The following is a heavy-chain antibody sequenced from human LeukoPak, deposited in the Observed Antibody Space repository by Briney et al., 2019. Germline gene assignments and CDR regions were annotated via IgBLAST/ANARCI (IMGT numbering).Heavy chain of an antibody. Sequence: GGSLRLSCAASGITFSSYAMSWVRQAPGKGLEWVSAISGSGGSTYYADSVKGRFTISRDNSKNTLYLQMNSLRAEDTAVYYCAKGPPYSSGWYYFDYWGQGTLVTVSS. CDR2: ISGSGGST. CDR3: AKGPPYSSGWYYFDY. J-gene: IGHJ4*02. D-gene: IGHD6-19*01. V-gene: IGHV3-23*01. CDR1: GITFSSYA.